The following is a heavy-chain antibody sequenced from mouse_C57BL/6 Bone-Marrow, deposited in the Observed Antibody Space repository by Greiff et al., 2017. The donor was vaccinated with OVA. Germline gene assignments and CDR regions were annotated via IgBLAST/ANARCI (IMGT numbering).Heavy chain of an antibody. CDR3: AREIYYYGSSYVFDY. CDR1: GYAFTNYL. J-gene: IGHJ2*01. V-gene: IGHV1-54*01. Sequence: QVQLKESGAELVRPGTSVKVSCKASGYAFTNYLIEWVKQRPGQGLEWIGVINPGSGGTNYNEKFKGKATLTADKSSSTAYMQLSSLTSEDSAVYFCAREIYYYGSSYVFDYWGQGTTLTVSS. D-gene: IGHD1-1*01. CDR2: INPGSGGT.